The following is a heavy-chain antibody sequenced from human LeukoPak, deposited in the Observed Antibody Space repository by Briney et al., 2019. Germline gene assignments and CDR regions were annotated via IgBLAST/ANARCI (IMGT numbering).Heavy chain of an antibody. CDR1: GFTFSSYA. CDR2: ISSNGGTT. D-gene: IGHD1-26*01. Sequence: GGSLRLSCAASGFTFSSYAMHWVRQAPGKGLEYVSSISSNGGTTYYANSVKGRFSISRDNSKNTLYIQMGRLRVEDTGVYYCARDRGGSYSAESWGQGTLVTVSS. J-gene: IGHJ5*02. CDR3: ARDRGGSYSAES. V-gene: IGHV3-64*01.